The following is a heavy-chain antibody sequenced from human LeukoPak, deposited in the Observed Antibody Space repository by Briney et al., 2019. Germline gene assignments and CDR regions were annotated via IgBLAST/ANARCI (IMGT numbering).Heavy chain of an antibody. J-gene: IGHJ4*02. CDR2: ISGSGGST. D-gene: IGHD6-19*01. Sequence: GGSPRLSCAASGFTFSSYGMSWVRQAPGKGLEWVSAISGSGGSTYYADSVKGRFTISRDNSKNTLYLQMNSLRAEDTAVYYCAKDTVAAVAVPYWGQGTLVTVSS. CDR1: GFTFSSYG. V-gene: IGHV3-23*01. CDR3: AKDTVAAVAVPY.